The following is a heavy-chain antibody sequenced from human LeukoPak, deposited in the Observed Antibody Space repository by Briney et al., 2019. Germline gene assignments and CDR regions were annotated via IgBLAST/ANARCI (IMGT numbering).Heavy chain of an antibody. CDR1: GFTFSSYA. CDR3: AKDHTYYDSPHAFDM. V-gene: IGHV3-23*01. D-gene: IGHD3-22*01. Sequence: PGGSLRLSCAASGFTFSSYAMSWVRQAPGKGLEWVSSISRSGDRTYYADSVKGRFTISRDNSKNTLNLLVSSLRGEDTAVYYCAKDHTYYDSPHAFDMWGQGTMVTVSS. CDR2: ISRSGDRT. J-gene: IGHJ3*02.